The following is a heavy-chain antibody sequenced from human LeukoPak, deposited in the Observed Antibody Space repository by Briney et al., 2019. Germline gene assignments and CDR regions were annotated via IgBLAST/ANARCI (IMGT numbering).Heavy chain of an antibody. CDR3: ARTRITVTTRSWDY. J-gene: IGHJ4*02. CDR2: ISSSSTYI. D-gene: IGHD4-17*01. V-gene: IGHV3-21*01. CDR1: GFTFSTYN. Sequence: GGSLRLSCATSGFTFSTYNMNWVRQAPGKGLEWVSSISSSSTYIYYADSVKGRFTISRDDAKNSLYLQINSLRAEDTAVYYCARTRITVTTRSWDYWGQGTLVTVSS.